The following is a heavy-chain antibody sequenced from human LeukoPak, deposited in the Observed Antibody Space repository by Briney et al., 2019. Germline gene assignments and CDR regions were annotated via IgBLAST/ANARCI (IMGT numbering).Heavy chain of an antibody. Sequence: AASAKVSCKASGYTFTSYGISWVRQAPGQGLEWMGWISAYNGNTNYAQKLQGRVTMTTDTSTSTAYMELRSLRSDDTAVYYCAASYYDILTGYSPADFWGQGTLVTVSS. CDR2: ISAYNGNT. V-gene: IGHV1-18*01. J-gene: IGHJ4*02. CDR1: GYTFTSYG. D-gene: IGHD3-9*01. CDR3: AASYYDILTGYSPADF.